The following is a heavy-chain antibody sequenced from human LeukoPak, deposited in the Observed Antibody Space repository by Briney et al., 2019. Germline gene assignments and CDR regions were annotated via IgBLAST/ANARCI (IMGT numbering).Heavy chain of an antibody. D-gene: IGHD1-26*01. CDR3: ASGSYSFYYFDY. CDR2: IYYSGST. CDR1: GGSILSYY. J-gene: IGHJ4*02. Sequence: SETLSLTCTVSGGSILSYYWSWIRQPPGKGLEWIGYIYYSGSTIYDPSLKSRVTISLDTSKDQFSLKLSSVTAADTAVYYCASGSYSFYYFDYWGQGTLVTVSS. V-gene: IGHV4-59*01.